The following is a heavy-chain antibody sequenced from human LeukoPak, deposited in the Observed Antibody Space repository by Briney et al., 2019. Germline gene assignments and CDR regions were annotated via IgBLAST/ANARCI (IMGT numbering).Heavy chain of an antibody. J-gene: IGHJ5*02. CDR1: GGSISSGDYY. V-gene: IGHV4-30-4*01. CDR2: IYYSGST. Sequence: SETLSLTCTVSGGSISSGDYYWSWIRQPPGKGLEWIGYIYYSGSTYHNPSLKSRVTISVDTSKNQFSLKLSSVTAADTAVYYCARGLLGFGELSPPVDPWGQGTLVTVSS. D-gene: IGHD3-10*01. CDR3: ARGLLGFGELSPPVDP.